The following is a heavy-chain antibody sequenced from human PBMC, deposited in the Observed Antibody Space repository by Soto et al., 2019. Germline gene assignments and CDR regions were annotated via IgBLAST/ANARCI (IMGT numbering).Heavy chain of an antibody. CDR3: ARDLAGITGTKNYGMDV. D-gene: IGHD1-7*01. Sequence: ASVKVSCKASGYTFTGYYMHWVRQAPGQGLEWMGWINPNSGGTNYAQKFQGWVTMTRDTSISTAYMELSRLRSDDTAVYYCARDLAGITGTKNYGMDVWGQGTTVTVSS. J-gene: IGHJ6*02. CDR1: GYTFTGYY. V-gene: IGHV1-2*04. CDR2: INPNSGGT.